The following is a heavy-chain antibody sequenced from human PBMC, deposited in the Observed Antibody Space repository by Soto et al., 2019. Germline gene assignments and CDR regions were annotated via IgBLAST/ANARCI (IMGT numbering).Heavy chain of an antibody. CDR2: ISGSGGST. V-gene: IGHV3-23*01. CDR3: AKENGCSSSWFEFDY. D-gene: IGHD6-13*01. J-gene: IGHJ4*02. Sequence: EVQLLESGGGLVQPGGSLRLSCAASGFTFSSYAMSWVRQAPGKGLEWVSAISGSGGSTYYADSVKGRFTISRDNSKNPLYLQMNSLGAEDTAVYSCAKENGCSSSWFEFDYWGQGTLVTVSS. CDR1: GFTFSSYA.